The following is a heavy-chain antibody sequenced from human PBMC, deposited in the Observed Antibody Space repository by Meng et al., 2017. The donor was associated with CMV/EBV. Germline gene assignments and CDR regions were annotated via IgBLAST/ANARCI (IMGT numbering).Heavy chain of an antibody. D-gene: IGHD5-12*01. CDR2: INPNSGGT. CDR1: GYTFTGYY. CDR3: ARSYSGYDYWFDP. J-gene: IGHJ5*02. V-gene: IGHV1-2*02. Sequence: SVKVSCRASGYTFTGYYMHWVRQAPGQGLEWMGWINPNSGGTNYAQKFQGRVTMTRDTSISTAYMELSRLRSDDTAVYYCARSYSGYDYWFDPWGQGTLVTVSS.